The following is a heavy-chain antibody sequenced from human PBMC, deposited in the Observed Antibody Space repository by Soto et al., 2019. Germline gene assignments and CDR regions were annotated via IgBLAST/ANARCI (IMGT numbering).Heavy chain of an antibody. D-gene: IGHD3-10*01. CDR3: ARLIGFGDYYYYYMDV. CDR1: GFTFNTYS. CDR2: ISSSISTM. J-gene: IGHJ6*03. Sequence: GGSLRLSCAASGFTFNTYSMNWVRQAPGKGLEWVSYISSSISTMYYADSVEGRFTISRDNAKNSLYLQMNSLRAEDTAVYYCARLIGFGDYYYYYMDVWGKGTTVTVSS. V-gene: IGHV3-48*01.